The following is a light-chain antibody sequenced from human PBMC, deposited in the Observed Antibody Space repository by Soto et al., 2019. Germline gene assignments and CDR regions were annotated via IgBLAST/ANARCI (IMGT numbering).Light chain of an antibody. CDR1: HTIFSW. Sequence: DIQMTQSPSTLSASLCDRFTIICRASHTIFSWLALYQQKPGTPPKLLIYKASTLQSGVPSRFSGSGSGTEFTLTISSLQPDDFATYYCQQYNSYSFGQGTKVDI. V-gene: IGKV1-5*03. CDR3: QQYNSYS. CDR2: KAS. J-gene: IGKJ1*01.